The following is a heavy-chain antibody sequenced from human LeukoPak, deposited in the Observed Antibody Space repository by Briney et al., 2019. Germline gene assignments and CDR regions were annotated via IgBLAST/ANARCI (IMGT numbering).Heavy chain of an antibody. CDR2: INPNSGGT. J-gene: IGHJ4*02. V-gene: IGHV1-2*02. CDR3: ASRPDVGATADY. CDR1: GYTFTGYY. D-gene: IGHD1-26*01. Sequence: ASVKVSCKASGYTFTGYYIHWVRQAPGQGLEWMGWINPNSGGTNYAQKFRGRVTMTRDTSISTAYMELSRLRSDDTAVYYCASRPDVGATADYWGQGTLVTVSS.